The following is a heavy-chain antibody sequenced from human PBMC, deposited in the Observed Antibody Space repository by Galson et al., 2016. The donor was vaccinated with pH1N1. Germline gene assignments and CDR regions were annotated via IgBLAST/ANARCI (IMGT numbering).Heavy chain of an antibody. CDR1: GFTFDTFA. V-gene: IGHV3-30-3*01. CDR3: ARGDWSYADTYYYGMDV. J-gene: IGHJ6*02. CDR2: ISYNGHDQ. Sequence: SLRLSCAASGFTFDTFAMHWVRQNPGKGLEWVAFISYNGHDQSYANSVKGRFTVSRDNSKNTLYLQMSSLRPENTALYYCARGDWSYADTYYYGMDVWGQGTTVTVSS. D-gene: IGHD3-16*01.